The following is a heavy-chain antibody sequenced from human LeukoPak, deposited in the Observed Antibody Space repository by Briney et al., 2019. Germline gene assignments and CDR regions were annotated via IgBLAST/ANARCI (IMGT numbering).Heavy chain of an antibody. CDR1: GFTFSGYA. V-gene: IGHV3-64*01. CDR3: ARSGYSFRKKYYFDY. CDR2: ISSNGGST. Sequence: GSLRLSSAASGFTFSGYAMHWVPQAPGKGREYVSAISSNGGSTYYANSVKGRFTISRANSKNTLYLQMVSLTAEALSVFYCARSGYSFRKKYYFDYGGQGTLVTVS. D-gene: IGHD5-18*01. J-gene: IGHJ4*02.